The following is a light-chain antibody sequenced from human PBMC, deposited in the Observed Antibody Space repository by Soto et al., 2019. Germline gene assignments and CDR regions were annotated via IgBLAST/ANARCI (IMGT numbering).Light chain of an antibody. V-gene: IGKV1-5*03. J-gene: IGKJ1*01. CDR3: QQYNSYWT. Sequence: DIQMTQSPSTLSASVGKRVTITCRASQRISSWLAWYQQKPGKAPKLLIYRASNLESGVPSRFSGSGSGTEFTLTISSLQPDDFATYYCQQYNSYWTFGQGTRVEIK. CDR2: RAS. CDR1: QRISSW.